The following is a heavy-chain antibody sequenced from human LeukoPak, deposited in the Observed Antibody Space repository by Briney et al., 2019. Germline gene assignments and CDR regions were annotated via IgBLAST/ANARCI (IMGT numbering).Heavy chain of an antibody. J-gene: IGHJ2*01. CDR3: ARGGWSHNNRYFDL. CDR1: GFTFSSYD. D-gene: IGHD6-19*01. CDR2: FGTGGDT. V-gene: IGHV3-13*04. Sequence: GGSLRLSCVASGFTFSSYDMHWVRQAAGRGLEWVSAFGTGGDTYYPASVKGRFTISREDAKNSLYLQMNSLRVGDTAVYYCARGGWSHNNRYFDLWGRGTLVTVSS.